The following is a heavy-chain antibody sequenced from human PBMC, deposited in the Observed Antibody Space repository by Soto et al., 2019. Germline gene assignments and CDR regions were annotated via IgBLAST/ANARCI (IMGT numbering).Heavy chain of an antibody. V-gene: IGHV1-8*01. J-gene: IGHJ6*01. D-gene: IGHD2-15*01. Sequence: ASVKVSCKASGYTFTSYDINWVRQATGQGLEWMGWMNPNSGNTGYAQKFQGRVTMTRNTSITTAYMELSSLRSEDTAVYYFLFYYCSGGSCPLYYGMDVWGQGTTVTVSS. CDR1: GYTFTSYD. CDR2: MNPNSGNT. CDR3: LFYYCSGGSCPLYYGMDV.